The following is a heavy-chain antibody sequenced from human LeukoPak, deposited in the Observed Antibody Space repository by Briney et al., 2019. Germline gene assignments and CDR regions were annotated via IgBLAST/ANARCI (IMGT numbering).Heavy chain of an antibody. CDR2: ISGSGGST. J-gene: IGHJ4*02. V-gene: IGHV3-23*01. D-gene: IGHD5-12*01. Sequence: GGSLRLSCAASGFTFSSYAMSWVRQAPGKGLEWVSAISGSGGSTYYADSVKGRFTLPRDNSKNTLYLQMNSLRAEDTAVYYCAKEWLLTLTRPNNFDYWGQGTLVTVSS. CDR1: GFTFSSYA. CDR3: AKEWLLTLTRPNNFDY.